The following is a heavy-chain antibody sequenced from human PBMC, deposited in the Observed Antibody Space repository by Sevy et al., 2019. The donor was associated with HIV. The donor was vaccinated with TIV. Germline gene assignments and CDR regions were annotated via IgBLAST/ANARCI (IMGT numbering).Heavy chain of an antibody. V-gene: IGHV3-21*01. J-gene: IGHJ4*02. CDR1: GFTFSSYS. CDR3: ARSGTTLPNYFDY. CDR2: ISSSSSYI. Sequence: GGSLRLSCAASGFTFSSYSMNWVRQAPGKGLEWVSSISSSSSYIYYADSVKGRFTISRVNAKNSLYLQMNSLRAEDTAVYYCARSGTTLPNYFDYWGQGTLVTVSS. D-gene: IGHD1-1*01.